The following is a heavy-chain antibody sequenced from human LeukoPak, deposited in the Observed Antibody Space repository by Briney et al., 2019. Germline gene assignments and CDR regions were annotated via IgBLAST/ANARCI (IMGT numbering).Heavy chain of an antibody. CDR2: IDPSDSYT. CDR1: GYTFPTYW. CDR3: ARYSGYDAVDY. D-gene: IGHD5-12*01. Sequence: GESLKISCKGSGYTFPTYWIAWVRQMPGRGLEWMGRIDPSDSYTNYSPSFQGHVTISADKSISTAYLQWSSLKASDTAMYYCARYSGYDAVDYWGQGTLVTVSS. J-gene: IGHJ4*02. V-gene: IGHV5-10-1*01.